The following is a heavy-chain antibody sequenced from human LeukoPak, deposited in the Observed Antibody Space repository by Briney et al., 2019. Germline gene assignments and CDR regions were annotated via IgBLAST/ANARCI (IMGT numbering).Heavy chain of an antibody. V-gene: IGHV3-30-3*01. Sequence: GGSLRLSCVASGFTFSSYPMHWVRQAPGKGLEWVAVIGYDGVNKYYADSVRSRFTISRDDSKNTLYLQMNSLRGEDTAVYYCARDFLIGAPDYFDYWGKGTLVSVSS. CDR2: IGYDGVNK. CDR1: GFTFSSYP. D-gene: IGHD3-22*01. J-gene: IGHJ4*02. CDR3: ARDFLIGAPDYFDY.